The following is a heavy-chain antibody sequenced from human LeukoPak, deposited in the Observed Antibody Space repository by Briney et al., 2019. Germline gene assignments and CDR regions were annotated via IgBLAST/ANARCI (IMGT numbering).Heavy chain of an antibody. Sequence: PGGSLRLSCAASGFTFSSYAMSWVRQAPGKGLEWVSAISGSGGSTYYADSVKGRFTISRDNSKNTLYLQMNSLRAEGTAVYYCAKDQQQLVPYYYYYYGMDVWGQGTTVTVSS. V-gene: IGHV3-23*01. CDR2: ISGSGGST. D-gene: IGHD6-13*01. J-gene: IGHJ6*02. CDR3: AKDQQQLVPYYYYYYGMDV. CDR1: GFTFSSYA.